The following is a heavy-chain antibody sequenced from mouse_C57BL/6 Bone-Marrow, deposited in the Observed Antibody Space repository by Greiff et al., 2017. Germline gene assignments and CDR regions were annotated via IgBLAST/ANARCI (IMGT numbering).Heavy chain of an antibody. CDR3: ARHHYYDSSPYYFDY. CDR2: FNPYNDDT. D-gene: IGHD1-1*01. J-gene: IGHJ2*01. V-gene: IGHV1-47*01. CDR1: GYTFTTYP. Sequence: VQLQESGAELVKPGASVTMSCKASGYTFTTYPIEWMKQNHGKSLEWIGNFNPYNDDTKYNEKFKGKATLTVEKSSSTVYSELSRLTSDDSAVYYCARHHYYDSSPYYFDYWGQGTTLTVSS.